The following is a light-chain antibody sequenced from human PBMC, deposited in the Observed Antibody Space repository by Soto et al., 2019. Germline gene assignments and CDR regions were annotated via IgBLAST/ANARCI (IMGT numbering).Light chain of an antibody. CDR2: SNT. Sequence: QPVLTQPPSVSGAPGQRVTISCTGSSSNIGAPYDVHWYQQLPGTAPKLLIYSNTNRPSGVPDRFSGSKSGSSASLAITGLQDEDEADYYCQSYDDSLSSYVFGSGTKLTVL. CDR1: SSNIGAPYD. CDR3: QSYDDSLSSYV. J-gene: IGLJ1*01. V-gene: IGLV1-40*01.